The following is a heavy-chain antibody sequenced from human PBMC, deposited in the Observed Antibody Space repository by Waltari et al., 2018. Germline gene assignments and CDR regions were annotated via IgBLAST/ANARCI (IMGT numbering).Heavy chain of an antibody. J-gene: IGHJ4*02. V-gene: IGHV4-31*03. CDR2: IYHSGST. D-gene: IGHD5-12*01. Sequence: QVQLQESGPGLVKPSQTLSLTCTVSGGSISSGGYYWSWIRQHPGKGLEWIGYIYHSGSTYYNPPLKSRVTISVDRSKNQFSLKLSSVTAADTAVYYCARAPSGYSGYEIRLPDYFDYWGQGTLVTVSS. CDR1: GGSISSGGYY. CDR3: ARAPSGYSGYEIRLPDYFDY.